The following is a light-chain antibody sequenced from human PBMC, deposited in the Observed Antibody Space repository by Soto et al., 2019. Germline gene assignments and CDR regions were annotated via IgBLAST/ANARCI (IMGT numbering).Light chain of an antibody. CDR1: QDVSSA. CDR3: QQFDSHPVT. Sequence: AIQLTQSPSSLSASVEDRVTITCRTSQDVSSAFAWYQQKPGKPPKLLIYDASSLENGVPLRFSGSGSGTEFTLTISSLQPDDFATYYCQQFDSHPVTFGQGTRLDMK. CDR2: DAS. J-gene: IGKJ5*01. V-gene: IGKV1-13*02.